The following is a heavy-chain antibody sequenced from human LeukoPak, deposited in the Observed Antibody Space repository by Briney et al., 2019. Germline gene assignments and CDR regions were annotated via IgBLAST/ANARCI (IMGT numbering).Heavy chain of an antibody. CDR1: GFTFSSYG. D-gene: IGHD6-25*01. V-gene: IGHV3-23*01. CDR3: AKDLSPAAA. J-gene: IGHJ5*02. CDR2: ISGNGGNT. Sequence: PGGSLRLSSAASGFTFSSYGMSWVRQAPGKGLEWVSAISGNGGNTYYADSVKGRFTISRDNSKNTLYMQMNSLRAEDTAVYYCAKDLSPAAAWGQGTLVTVSS.